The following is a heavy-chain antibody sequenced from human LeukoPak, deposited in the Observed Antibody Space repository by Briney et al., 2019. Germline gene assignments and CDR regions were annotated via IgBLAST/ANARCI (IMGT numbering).Heavy chain of an antibody. CDR3: ARKRGSGSYYYNGFYYMDV. Sequence: ASVKVSCKASGYTFTSYDINWVRQATGQGLEWMGWMNPNSGNTGYAQKFQGRVTMTRNTSISTAYMELSSLRSVDTAVYYCARKRGSGSYYYNGFYYMDVWGKGTTVTISS. J-gene: IGHJ6*03. D-gene: IGHD3-10*01. CDR1: GYTFTSYD. V-gene: IGHV1-8*01. CDR2: MNPNSGNT.